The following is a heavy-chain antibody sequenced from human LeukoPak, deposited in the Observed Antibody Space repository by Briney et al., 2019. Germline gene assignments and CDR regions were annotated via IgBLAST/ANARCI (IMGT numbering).Heavy chain of an antibody. CDR2: INPNSGGT. CDR3: ARVSTDSSGYYGD. V-gene: IGHV1-2*02. Sequence: VASVKVSCKASVYTFTGYYMHWVRQAPGQGLEWMGWINPNSGGTNYAQKFQGRVTMTRDTSISTAYMELSRLRSDDTAVYYCARVSTDSSGYYGDWGQGTLVTVSS. D-gene: IGHD3-22*01. J-gene: IGHJ4*02. CDR1: VYTFTGYY.